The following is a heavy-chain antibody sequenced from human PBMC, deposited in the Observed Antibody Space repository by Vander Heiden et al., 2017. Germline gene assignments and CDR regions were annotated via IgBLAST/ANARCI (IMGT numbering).Heavy chain of an antibody. Sequence: QVQLVESGGGVVQPGRSLRLSCAASGFTFTGYGMHWVRQAPGKGLEWVAVISYDGSNKYYADSVKGRFTISRDNSKNTLYLQMNSLRAEDTAVYYCAKDLAYCGGDCSSYYGMDVWGQGTTVTVSS. CDR3: AKDLAYCGGDCSSYYGMDV. D-gene: IGHD2-21*02. CDR2: ISYDGSNK. CDR1: GFTFTGYG. V-gene: IGHV3-30*18. J-gene: IGHJ6*02.